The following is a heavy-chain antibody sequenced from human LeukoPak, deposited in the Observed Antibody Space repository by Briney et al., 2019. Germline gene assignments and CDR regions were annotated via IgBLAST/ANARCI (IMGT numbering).Heavy chain of an antibody. CDR1: GYTFTSYD. Sequence: ASVKVSCKASGYTFTSYDINWVRQAPGQGLEWMGIINPSGGSTSYAQKFQGRVTMTRDTSTSTVYMELSSLRSEDTAVYYCARDPYCSSTSCYEHQYFDYWGQGTLVTVSS. CDR2: INPSGGST. D-gene: IGHD2-2*01. J-gene: IGHJ4*02. CDR3: ARDPYCSSTSCYEHQYFDY. V-gene: IGHV1-46*01.